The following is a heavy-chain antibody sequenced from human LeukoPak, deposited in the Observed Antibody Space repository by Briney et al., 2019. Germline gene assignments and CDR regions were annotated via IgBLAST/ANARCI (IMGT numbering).Heavy chain of an antibody. CDR1: GGSFSGYY. Sequence: SETLSLTCAVYGGSFSGYYWSWIRQPPGKGLEWIGEINHSGSTNYNPSLKSRVTISVDTSKNQFSLKLSSVTAADTAVYYCARIKAVRPGSSSWYWPPNWFDPWGQGTLVTVSS. V-gene: IGHV4-34*01. D-gene: IGHD6-13*01. CDR3: ARIKAVRPGSSSWYWPPNWFDP. CDR2: INHSGST. J-gene: IGHJ5*02.